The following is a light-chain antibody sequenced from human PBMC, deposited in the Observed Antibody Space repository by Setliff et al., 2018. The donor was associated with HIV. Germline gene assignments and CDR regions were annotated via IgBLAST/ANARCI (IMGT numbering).Light chain of an antibody. Sequence: QSALTQPASVPGSPGQSITISCTGTSSDVGGYNYVSWYQQHPGQAPKLMIHDVSKRPSGVSNRFSGSKSGNTASLTISGLQAEDEADYYVSSYTSSSTFGFGTGTKVTVL. CDR3: SSYTSSSTFG. J-gene: IGLJ1*01. V-gene: IGLV2-14*01. CDR2: DVS. CDR1: SSDVGGYNY.